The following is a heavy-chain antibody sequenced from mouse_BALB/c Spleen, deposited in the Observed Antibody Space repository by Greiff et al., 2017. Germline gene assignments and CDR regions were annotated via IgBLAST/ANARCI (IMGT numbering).Heavy chain of an antibody. V-gene: IGHV14-3*02. Sequence: EVQLQESGAELVKPGASVKLSCTASGFNIKDTYMHWVKQRPEQGLEWIGRIDPANGNTKYDPKFQGKATITADTSSNTAYLQLSSLTSEDTAVYYCARSNGYYYAMDYWGQGTSVTVSS. D-gene: IGHD2-2*01. CDR3: ARSNGYYYAMDY. CDR2: IDPANGNT. CDR1: GFNIKDTY. J-gene: IGHJ4*01.